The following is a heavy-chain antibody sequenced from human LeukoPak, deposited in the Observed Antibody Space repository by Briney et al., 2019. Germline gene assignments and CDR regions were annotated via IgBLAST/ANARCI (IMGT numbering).Heavy chain of an antibody. CDR2: INPNSGGT. Sequence: GASVKVSCKASGYTFTGYYMHWVRQAPAQGLEWMGWINPNSGGTNYAQKFQGRVTMTRDTSSSTAYMELSRLRSEDTAVYYCARWPRGGAVWFDPWGQGTLVTVSS. J-gene: IGHJ5*02. CDR3: ARWPRGGAVWFDP. V-gene: IGHV1-2*02. CDR1: GYTFTGYY. D-gene: IGHD3-10*01.